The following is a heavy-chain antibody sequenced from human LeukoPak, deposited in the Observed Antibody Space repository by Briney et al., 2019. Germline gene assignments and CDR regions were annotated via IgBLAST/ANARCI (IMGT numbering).Heavy chain of an antibody. V-gene: IGHV6-1*01. CDR2: TYYRSKSYN. D-gene: IGHD6-19*01. CDR3: ARTSSGWYSQ. Sequence: SQTLSLTCAISGDTVSSNSAAWNWIRQSPSIGLEWLGRTYYRSKSYNDYAVSVESRITIHPDTSKDQFSLQLNSVTPEGTAVYYCARTSSGWYSQWGQGTLVTVSS. CDR1: GDTVSSNSAA. J-gene: IGHJ4*02.